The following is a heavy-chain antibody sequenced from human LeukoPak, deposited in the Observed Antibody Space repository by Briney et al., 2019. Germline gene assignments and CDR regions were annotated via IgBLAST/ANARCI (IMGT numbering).Heavy chain of an antibody. V-gene: IGHV3-21*01. CDR1: GFTFSSYS. D-gene: IGHD3-22*01. CDR3: ARGPTYYYDSSGYFDY. Sequence: KPGGSLRLSCAASGFTFSSYSMNWVRQAPGKGLEWVSSISSGSSYIYYADSLKGRFTISRDNAKNSLYLQMNSLRAEDTAVYYCARGPTYYYDSSGYFDYWGQGTLVIVSS. J-gene: IGHJ4*02. CDR2: ISSGSSYI.